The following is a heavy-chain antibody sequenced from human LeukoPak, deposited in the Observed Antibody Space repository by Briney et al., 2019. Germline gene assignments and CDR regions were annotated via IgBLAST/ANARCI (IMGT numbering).Heavy chain of an antibody. CDR2: ISAYNGNT. J-gene: IGHJ4*02. CDR3: ASPAFYVWGSYRHALDY. Sequence: EASVKVSCKASGYTFTSYGISWVRQAPGQGLEWMGWISAYNGNTNYAQKLQGRVTMTTDTSTSTAYMELRSLRSDDTAVYYCASPAFYVWGSYRHALDYWGRGTLVTVSS. V-gene: IGHV1-18*01. CDR1: GYTFTSYG. D-gene: IGHD3-16*02.